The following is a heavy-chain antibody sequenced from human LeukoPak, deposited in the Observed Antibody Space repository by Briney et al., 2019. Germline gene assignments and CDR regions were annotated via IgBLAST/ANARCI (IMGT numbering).Heavy chain of an antibody. CDR2: IIPIFGTA. V-gene: IGHV1-69*13. J-gene: IGHJ4*02. CDR3: ARGVGGSSSCDY. Sequence: SVKVSCKASGCTLSSYAICRVRQAPGQGLEWMGGIIPIFGTANYAQKFQGRVTITADESTSTAYMELSSLRFEDTAVYYCARGVGGSSSCDYWGQGTLVTVSS. D-gene: IGHD6-6*01. CDR1: GCTLSSYA.